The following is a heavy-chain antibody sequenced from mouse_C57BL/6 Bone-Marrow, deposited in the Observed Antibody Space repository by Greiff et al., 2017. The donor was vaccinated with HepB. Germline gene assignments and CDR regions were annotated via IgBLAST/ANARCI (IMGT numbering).Heavy chain of an antibody. CDR2: ISDGGSYT. V-gene: IGHV5-4*01. CDR3: ARDQDYGNPDS. D-gene: IGHD1-1*01. CDR1: GFTFSSYA. Sequence: EVKLMESGGGLVKPGGSLKLSCAASGFTFSSYAMSWVRQTPEKRLAWVATISDGGSYTYYPDNVKGRFTLSKDNAKNNLYLQMSHLKSEDTAMYYCARDQDYGNPDSWGQSTTLTVAS. J-gene: IGHJ2*01.